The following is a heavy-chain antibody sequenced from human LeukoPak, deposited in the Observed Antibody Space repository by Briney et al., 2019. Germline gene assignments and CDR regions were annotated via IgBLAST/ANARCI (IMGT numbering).Heavy chain of an antibody. Sequence: GGSLRLSCAASGFTFSNYVMSWVRQTPGKGLEWVSAISGSGGSTYYADSVKGRFTISRDNSKNTLSLQMNSLRAEDTAVYYCATQLRLRFSEWLRWGQGTLVTVSS. V-gene: IGHV3-23*01. CDR2: ISGSGGST. J-gene: IGHJ4*02. D-gene: IGHD3-3*01. CDR1: GFTFSNYV. CDR3: ATQLRLRFSEWLR.